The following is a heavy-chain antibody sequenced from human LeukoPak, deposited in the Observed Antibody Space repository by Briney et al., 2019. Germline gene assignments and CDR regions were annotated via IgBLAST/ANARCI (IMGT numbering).Heavy chain of an antibody. CDR2: ISAYNGNT. Sequence: ASVKVSCKASGYTFTSYGISWVRQAPGQGLEWMGWISAYNGNTNYAQKLQGRVTMTTDTSTSTAYMELRSLRSDDTAVYYCARGYYYDSSGYYYETPFDYWGQGTLVTVSS. CDR3: ARGYYYDSSGYYYETPFDY. D-gene: IGHD3-22*01. J-gene: IGHJ4*02. V-gene: IGHV1-18*01. CDR1: GYTFTSYG.